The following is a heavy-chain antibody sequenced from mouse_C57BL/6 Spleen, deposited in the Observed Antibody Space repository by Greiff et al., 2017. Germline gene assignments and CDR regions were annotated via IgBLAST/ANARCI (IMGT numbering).Heavy chain of an antibody. CDR2: IYPGDGDT. CDR1: GYAFSSSW. D-gene: IGHD2-12*01. Sequence: QVQLQQSGPELVKPGASVKISCKASGYAFSSSWMNWVKQRPGKGLEWIGRIYPGDGDTNYNGKFKGKATRTADKSSSTAYMQLSSLTSEDSAVYFCAQGGVYDEGFANWGKGTLVTVSA. V-gene: IGHV1-82*01. CDR3: AQGGVYDEGFAN. J-gene: IGHJ3*01.